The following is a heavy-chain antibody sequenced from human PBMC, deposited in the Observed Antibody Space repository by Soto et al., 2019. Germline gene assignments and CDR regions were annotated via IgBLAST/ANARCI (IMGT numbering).Heavy chain of an antibody. CDR3: ARGKDDYASGRYWFDP. J-gene: IGHJ5*02. D-gene: IGHD3-10*01. V-gene: IGHV4-31*03. CDR2: IYHSGST. Sequence: QVQLQESGPGLVKPSQTLSLTCTVSGGSISSGGYYWSWIRQHPVKGLEWIGYIYHSGSTYYNPSLKSRVTISVDTSKNQFSLKLNSVTAADTAVYYCARGKDDYASGRYWFDPWGQGTLVTVSS. CDR1: GGSISSGGYY.